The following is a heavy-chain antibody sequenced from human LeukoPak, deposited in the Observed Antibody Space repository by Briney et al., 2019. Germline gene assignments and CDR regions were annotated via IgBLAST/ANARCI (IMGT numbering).Heavy chain of an antibody. D-gene: IGHD2-21*02. CDR1: GFTFSAYG. CDR2: ITYSSGNT. V-gene: IGHV3-23*01. Sequence: GGSLRLSCAASGFTFSAYGMSWFRQAPGKGLEWVSAITYSSGNTYNADSVKGRFTISRDNSKNTLYLQMNSLRAEDTALYYCAKDGTGCGGDCYSDYWGQGTLVTVSS. J-gene: IGHJ4*02. CDR3: AKDGTGCGGDCYSDY.